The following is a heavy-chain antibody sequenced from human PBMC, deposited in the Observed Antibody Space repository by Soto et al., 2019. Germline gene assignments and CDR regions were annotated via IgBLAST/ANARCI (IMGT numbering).Heavy chain of an antibody. Sequence: PPVKVSCKTSGYTSIRYAMHWVRQAPGQRLEWMGWINAGNGNTKYSQKFQGRVTITRDTSASTAYMELSSLRSEDTAVYYCARFSPYGDYTLAYYFAYWGQRTLVTVSS. D-gene: IGHD4-17*01. V-gene: IGHV1-3*01. CDR2: INAGNGNT. J-gene: IGHJ4*02. CDR3: ARFSPYGDYTLAYYFAY. CDR1: GYTSIRYA.